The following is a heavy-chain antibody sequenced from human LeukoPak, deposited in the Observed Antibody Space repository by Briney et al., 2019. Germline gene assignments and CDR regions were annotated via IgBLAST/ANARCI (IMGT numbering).Heavy chain of an antibody. CDR2: IKSKTDGGTT. CDR1: GFTFNNAW. J-gene: IGHJ6*03. Sequence: KAGGSLRLSCAASGFTFNNAWMSWVRQAPGQGLEWVGRIKSKTDGGTTDYAATVKVRFTISRDDSKNTLYLQMNSLKTEDTAVYYCTTDFAVIVGATTVRNYYYYYMDVWGKGTTVTVSS. V-gene: IGHV3-15*01. CDR3: TTDFAVIVGATTVRNYYYYYMDV. D-gene: IGHD1-26*01.